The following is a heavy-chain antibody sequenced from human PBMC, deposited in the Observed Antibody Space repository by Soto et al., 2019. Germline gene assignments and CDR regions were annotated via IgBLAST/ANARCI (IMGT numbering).Heavy chain of an antibody. CDR3: ATMGASTWGVPCSTERVYHYYGMDV. V-gene: IGHV1-69*09. J-gene: IGHJ6*02. D-gene: IGHD3-10*01. CDR2: VIPILGVP. CDR1: GGPFSRYA. Sequence: QGQLVQSGAEVKKPGLSVKGSCKASGGPFSRYAIRWVRQAPGQGLEWMGGVIPILGVPKYAQKFKGGVTILEVQARSTAYMELCSMRSDDTVVYYCATMGASTWGVPCSTERVYHYYGMDVWGQGTTVTVSS.